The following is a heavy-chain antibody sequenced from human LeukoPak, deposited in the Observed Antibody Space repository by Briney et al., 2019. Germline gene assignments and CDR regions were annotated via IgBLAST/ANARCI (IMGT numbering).Heavy chain of an antibody. Sequence: ASVKVSCKASGGTFNSYAISWVRQAPGQGLEWLGIINPNGGITGYAQKFQGRVTITADESTSTAYMELSSLRSEDTAVYYCAESMTTVNYYFDYWGQGTLVTVSS. CDR2: INPNGGIT. J-gene: IGHJ4*02. V-gene: IGHV1-69*04. CDR1: GGTFNSYA. D-gene: IGHD4-17*01. CDR3: AESMTTVNYYFDY.